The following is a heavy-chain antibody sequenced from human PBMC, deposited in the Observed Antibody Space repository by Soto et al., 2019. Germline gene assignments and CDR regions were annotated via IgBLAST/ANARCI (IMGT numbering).Heavy chain of an antibody. Sequence: EVQLLESGGGLVQPGGSLRLSCAASGFTFSSYAMSWVRQAPGKGLEWVSAISGSGGSTYYADSVKGRFTISRDNSKNTLYLQMNSLSAEDTAVYYCAKGRACSGGSCYLFDYWGQGTLVTVSS. J-gene: IGHJ4*02. CDR1: GFTFSSYA. CDR2: ISGSGGST. D-gene: IGHD2-15*01. CDR3: AKGRACSGGSCYLFDY. V-gene: IGHV3-23*01.